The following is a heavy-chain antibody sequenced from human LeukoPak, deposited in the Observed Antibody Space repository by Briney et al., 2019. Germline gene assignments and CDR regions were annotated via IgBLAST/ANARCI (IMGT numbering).Heavy chain of an antibody. CDR2: ISGSGSAS. V-gene: IGHV3-23*01. Sequence: GGSLRLSCAASGFTFGAYGMSWVRQAPGKGLEWVASISGSGSASHYTDSVKGRFTISRDDYKDTLYLQMNSLRAEDTAVYYCAKHSSSSSWYRNDYWGQGTLVTVSS. CDR3: AKHSSSSSWYRNDY. J-gene: IGHJ4*02. D-gene: IGHD6-13*01. CDR1: GFTFGAYG.